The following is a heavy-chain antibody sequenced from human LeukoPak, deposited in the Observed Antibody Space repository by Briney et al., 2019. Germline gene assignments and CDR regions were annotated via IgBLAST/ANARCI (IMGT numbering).Heavy chain of an antibody. D-gene: IGHD6-13*01. Sequence: SETLSLTCTVSGGSISSSSYYWGWIRQPPGKGREWIGSIYYSGSTYYNPSLKSRVTISVDTSKNQFSLKLSSVTAADTAVYYCADTGYSSSGEFDPWGQGTLVTVSS. CDR3: ADTGYSSSGEFDP. CDR1: GGSISSSSYY. J-gene: IGHJ5*02. CDR2: IYYSGST. V-gene: IGHV4-39*01.